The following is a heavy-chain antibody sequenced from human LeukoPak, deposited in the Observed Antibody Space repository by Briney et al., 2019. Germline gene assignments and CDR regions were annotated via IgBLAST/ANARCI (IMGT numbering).Heavy chain of an antibody. Sequence: GESLKISCKGSGYSFTSYWIGRVRQMPGKGLEWMGIIYPGDSDTRYSPSFQGQVTISADKSISTAYLQWSSLKASDTAMYYCARRGGSGAGDNYYYYMDVWGKGTTVTVSS. CDR2: IYPGDSDT. J-gene: IGHJ6*03. V-gene: IGHV5-51*01. CDR1: GYSFTSYW. D-gene: IGHD3-10*01. CDR3: ARRGGSGAGDNYYYYMDV.